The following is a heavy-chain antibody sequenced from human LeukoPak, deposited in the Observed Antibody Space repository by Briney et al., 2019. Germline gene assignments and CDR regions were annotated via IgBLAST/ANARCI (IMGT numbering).Heavy chain of an antibody. Sequence: LRLSCAAPGFTFRGYQITWVRQAPGKGLEKVSSISSSGTTINYAESVKGRFTISRDNAKNSLYLQMNSLRAEDTAVYYCARNGLAANGYFDYWGQGTLVTVSS. CDR1: GFTFRGYQ. CDR3: ARNGLAANGYFDY. CDR2: ISSSGTTI. J-gene: IGHJ4*02. D-gene: IGHD2-8*01. V-gene: IGHV3-48*03.